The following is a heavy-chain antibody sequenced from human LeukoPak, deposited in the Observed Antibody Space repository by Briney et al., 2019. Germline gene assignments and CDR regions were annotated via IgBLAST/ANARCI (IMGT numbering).Heavy chain of an antibody. CDR3: ARRTMVRGVDT. Sequence: SVKVSCTASGGTFSSYAIGWVRQAPGQGLEWMGGIIPIFGTANYAQKFQGRVTITADESTSTAYMELSSLRSEDTAVYYCARRTMVRGVDTWGQGTLVTVSS. V-gene: IGHV1-69*13. D-gene: IGHD3-10*01. CDR2: IIPIFGTA. CDR1: GGTFSSYA. J-gene: IGHJ5*02.